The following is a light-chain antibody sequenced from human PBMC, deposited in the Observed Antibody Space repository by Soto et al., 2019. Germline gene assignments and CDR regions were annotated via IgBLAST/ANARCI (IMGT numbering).Light chain of an antibody. CDR1: TSDVGGYNY. J-gene: IGLJ3*02. CDR3: SSYSSGSVLV. CDR2: DVT. Sequence: QSALTQPASVSGSPGQSITISCTGTTSDVGGYNYVSWYQQYPGKAPKLMIYDVTNRPSGVSSRFSGSKSGNTASLTISGLLAEYEADYYCSSYSSGSVLVFGGGTKVTVL. V-gene: IGLV2-14*01.